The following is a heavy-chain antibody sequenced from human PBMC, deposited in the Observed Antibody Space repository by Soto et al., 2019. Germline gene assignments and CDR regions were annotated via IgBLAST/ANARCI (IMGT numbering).Heavy chain of an antibody. CDR2: IIPIFGTA. D-gene: IGHD5-18*01. J-gene: IGHJ4*02. V-gene: IGHV1-69*13. CDR3: ARSSVDTAMDFDY. CDR1: SGTFISYA. Sequence: SAKVSFKASSGTFISYAISWVREAPGQGLEWMGGIIPIFGTANYAQKFQGRVTITADESTSTAYMELSSLRSEDTAVYYCARSSVDTAMDFDYWGQGTLVTVSS.